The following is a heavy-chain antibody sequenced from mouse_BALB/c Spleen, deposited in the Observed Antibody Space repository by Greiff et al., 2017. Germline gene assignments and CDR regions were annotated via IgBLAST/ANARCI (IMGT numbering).Heavy chain of an antibody. Sequence: VQLQQSGPELVRPGVSVKISCKGSGYTFTDYAMHWVKQSHAKSLEWIGVISTYYGNTNYNQKFKGKATMTVDKSSSTAYMELARLTSEDSAIYYCARGDYYGSSYAMDYWGQGTSVTVSS. CDR1: GYTFTDYA. CDR2: ISTYYGNT. CDR3: ARGDYYGSSYAMDY. V-gene: IGHV1-67*01. D-gene: IGHD1-1*01. J-gene: IGHJ4*01.